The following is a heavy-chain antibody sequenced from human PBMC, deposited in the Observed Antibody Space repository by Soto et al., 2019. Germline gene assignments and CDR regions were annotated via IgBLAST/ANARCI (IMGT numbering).Heavy chain of an antibody. CDR1: GYTFTSYG. V-gene: IGHV1-18*01. Sequence: ASVKVSCKASGYTFTSYGISWVRQAPGQGLEWMGWISTYNGNTNYAQKLQGRVTMTTDTSTSTACMELRSLRSDDTAVYYCAREWQQSPFDYWGQGTLVTVSS. CDR2: ISTYNGNT. D-gene: IGHD6-13*01. J-gene: IGHJ4*02. CDR3: AREWQQSPFDY.